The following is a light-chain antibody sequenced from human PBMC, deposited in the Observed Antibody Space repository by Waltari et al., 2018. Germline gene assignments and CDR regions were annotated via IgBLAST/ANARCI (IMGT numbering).Light chain of an antibody. CDR1: QSVNSF. J-gene: IGKJ4*01. Sequence: EIVLTQSPATLSLSPGDTATLSCSDNQSVNSFLGWYQHKLGQAPRLLIYDTSNRATGVPARFSGSGSGTDFALTISSLEPEDFAIYYCQQRGTWPPLTFGGGTKVEI. CDR2: DTS. V-gene: IGKV3-11*01. CDR3: QQRGTWPPLT.